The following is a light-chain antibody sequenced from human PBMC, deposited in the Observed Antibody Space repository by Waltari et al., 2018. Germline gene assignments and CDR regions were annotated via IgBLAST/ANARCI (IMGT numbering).Light chain of an antibody. Sequence: QSALTQPASESGSPGQSITISCTGTSSDVGGYDYVSWYQQHPDKAPKLMIYEVTKRPSGVSARFSGSKSGNTASLTISGLQAEDEADYYCSSYTISTLGVLFGGGTKLTVL. V-gene: IGLV2-14*01. CDR3: SSYTISTLGVL. CDR1: SSDVGGYDY. J-gene: IGLJ2*01. CDR2: EVT.